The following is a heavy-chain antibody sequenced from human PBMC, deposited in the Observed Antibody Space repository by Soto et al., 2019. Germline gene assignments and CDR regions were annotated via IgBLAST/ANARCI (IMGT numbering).Heavy chain of an antibody. CDR1: GYTFTSYG. V-gene: IGHV1-18*01. CDR2: ISAYNGNT. Sequence: QVQLVQSGAEVKKPGASVKVSCKASGYTFTSYGISWVRQAPGQGLEWMGWISAYNGNTNYAQKLQGRVTMTTDTSTSPAYIEVRGLRSDDTDVYYCARGKIPGLEDAFHIWGQGTMVTVSS. D-gene: IGHD1-1*01. CDR3: ARGKIPGLEDAFHI. J-gene: IGHJ3*02.